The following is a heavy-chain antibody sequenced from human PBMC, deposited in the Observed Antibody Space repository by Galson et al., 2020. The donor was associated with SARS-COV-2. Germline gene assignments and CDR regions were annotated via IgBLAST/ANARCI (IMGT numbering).Heavy chain of an antibody. Sequence: SQTLSLTCTVSGGSISSSSYYWGWIRQPPGKGLEWIGSIYYSGSTYYNPSLKSRVTISVDTSKNQFSLKLSSVTAADTAVYYCAKDLGVSVVVPAAIDYYYYGMDVWGQGTTVTVSS. CDR2: IYYSGST. CDR3: AKDLGVSVVVPAAIDYYYYGMDV. CDR1: GGSISSSSYY. V-gene: IGHV4-39*07. J-gene: IGHJ6*02. D-gene: IGHD2-2*02.